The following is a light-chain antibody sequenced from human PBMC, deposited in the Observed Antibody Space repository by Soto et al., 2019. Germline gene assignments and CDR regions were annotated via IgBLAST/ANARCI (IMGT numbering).Light chain of an antibody. J-gene: IGKJ1*01. CDR2: AAS. Sequence: DIQMTQSPFSLSASVGDRATITCRASQSISSSLAWYQQEPGKAPNLLVYAASFLQSGVPSRFSGSGSGTDFTLTITSLQPEDFATYYCQQSYSTPWTFGLGTKV. CDR3: QQSYSTPWT. CDR1: QSISSS. V-gene: IGKV1-39*01.